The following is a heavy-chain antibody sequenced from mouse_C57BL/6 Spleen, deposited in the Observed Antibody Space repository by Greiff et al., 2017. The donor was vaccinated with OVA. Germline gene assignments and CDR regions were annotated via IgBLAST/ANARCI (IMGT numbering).Heavy chain of an antibody. J-gene: IGHJ2*01. CDR1: GYSITSGYD. V-gene: IGHV3-1*01. CDR3: ARDPGTGYFDY. D-gene: IGHD3-3*01. Sequence: EVQLQESGPGMVKPSQSLSLTCTVTGYSITSGYDWHWIRHFPGNKLEWMGYISYSGSTNYNPSLKSRISITHDTSKNHFFLKLNSVTTEDTATYYCARDPGTGYFDYWGQGTTLTVSS. CDR2: ISYSGST.